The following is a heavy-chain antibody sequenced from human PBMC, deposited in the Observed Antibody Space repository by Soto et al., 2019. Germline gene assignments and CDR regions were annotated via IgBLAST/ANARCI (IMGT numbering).Heavy chain of an antibody. CDR2: ISANNGTT. V-gene: IGHV1-18*01. CDR3: ARAPEYCSSTSCYSYYYYMDV. J-gene: IGHJ6*03. CDR1: GGTFSSYA. D-gene: IGHD2-2*01. Sequence: ASVKVSCKASGGTFSSYAISWVRQAPGQGLEWMGWISANNGTTNYAQKLQGRVTMTTDTSTSTAYTELRSLRSDDTAVYYCARAPEYCSSTSCYSYYYYMDVWGKGTTVTVSS.